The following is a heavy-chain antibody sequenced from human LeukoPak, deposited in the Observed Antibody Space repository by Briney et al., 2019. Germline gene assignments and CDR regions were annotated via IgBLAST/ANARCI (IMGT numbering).Heavy chain of an antibody. CDR2: ISAYNGNT. V-gene: IGHV1-18*01. D-gene: IGHD2-15*01. CDR1: GYTFTSYG. CDR3: ARGATWCSGGSCYRYYYYYYMDV. J-gene: IGHJ6*03. Sequence: ASVKVSCKASGYTFTSYGISWVRQAPGQGLEWMGWISAYNGNTNYAQKLQGRVTMTTDTSTSTAYMELSRLRSDDTAVYYCARGATWCSGGSCYRYYYYYYMDVWGKGTTVTVSS.